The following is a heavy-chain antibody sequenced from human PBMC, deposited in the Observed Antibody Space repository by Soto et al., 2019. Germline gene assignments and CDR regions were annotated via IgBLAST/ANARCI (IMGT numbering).Heavy chain of an antibody. CDR3: TTDAGIAAAGTIEENFDY. Sequence: GGSLRLSCAASGFTFSNAWMSWVRQAPGKGLEWVGRIKSKTDGGTTDYAAPVKGRFTISRDDSKNTLYLQMNSLKTEDTAVYYCTTDAGIAAAGTIEENFDYWGQGTLVTVSS. D-gene: IGHD6-13*01. CDR1: GFTFSNAW. CDR2: IKSKTDGGTT. J-gene: IGHJ4*02. V-gene: IGHV3-15*01.